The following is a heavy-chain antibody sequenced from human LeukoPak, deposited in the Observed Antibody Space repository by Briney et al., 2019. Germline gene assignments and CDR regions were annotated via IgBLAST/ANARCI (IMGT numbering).Heavy chain of an antibody. Sequence: RASVKVSCKASGYTFTGYYMHWVRQAPGQGLEWMGWINPNSGGTNYAQKFQGRVTMTRDTSISTAYMELSRLRSADTAVYYCARVGKRGGYCSSTSCPPPPYGMDVWGQGTTVTVSS. CDR2: INPNSGGT. V-gene: IGHV1-2*02. D-gene: IGHD2-2*01. J-gene: IGHJ6*02. CDR3: ARVGKRGGYCSSTSCPPPPYGMDV. CDR1: GYTFTGYY.